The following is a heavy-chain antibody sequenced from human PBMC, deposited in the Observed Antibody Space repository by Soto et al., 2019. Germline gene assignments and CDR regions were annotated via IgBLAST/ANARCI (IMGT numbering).Heavy chain of an antibody. D-gene: IGHD2-15*01. CDR3: ASRHCSGGNCYNPGFDS. V-gene: IGHV4-39*02. J-gene: IGHJ4*01. CDR2: IFFTGNT. CDR1: GGSISSLSYY. Sequence: PSETLSLTCTVSGGSISSLSYYWGWIRQPPGKGLEWIGSIFFTGNTYYNPSLESRVAISVDTSRNHFSLTVNSVTAADTAVYYCASRHCSGGNCYNPGFDSWGHGTLVTVSS.